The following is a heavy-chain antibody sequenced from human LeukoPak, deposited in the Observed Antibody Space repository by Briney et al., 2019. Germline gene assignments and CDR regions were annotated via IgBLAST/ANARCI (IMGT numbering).Heavy chain of an antibody. J-gene: IGHJ4*02. CDR3: ARLVLGNFDY. CDR1: GGSISSSSYS. D-gene: IGHD7-27*01. CDR2: VYYSGST. V-gene: IGHV4-39*01. Sequence: SETLSLTCTVSGGSISSSSYSWGWIRQPPGKGLEWIGSVYYSGSTYYNPSLKSRVTISVDTSKNQFSLKLSSVTAADTAVYYCARLVLGNFDYWGQGPLVTVS.